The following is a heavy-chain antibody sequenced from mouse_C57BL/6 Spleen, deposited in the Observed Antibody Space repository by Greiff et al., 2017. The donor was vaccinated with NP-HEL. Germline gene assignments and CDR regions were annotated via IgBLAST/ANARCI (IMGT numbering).Heavy chain of an antibody. Sequence: QVQLKESGAELVMPGASVKLSCKASGYTFTSYWMHWVKQRPGQGLEWIGEIDPSDSYTNYNQKFKGKSTLTVDKSSSTAYMQLSSLTSEDSAVYYCARRSGSSPYYAMDYWGQGTSVTVSS. CDR1: GYTFTSYW. CDR2: IDPSDSYT. J-gene: IGHJ4*01. CDR3: ARRSGSSPYYAMDY. V-gene: IGHV1-69*01. D-gene: IGHD1-1*01.